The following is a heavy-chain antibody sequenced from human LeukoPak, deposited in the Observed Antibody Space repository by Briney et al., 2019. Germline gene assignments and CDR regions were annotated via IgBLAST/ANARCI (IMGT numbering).Heavy chain of an antibody. Sequence: GGSLRLSCAASGFTFSSYGMSWIRQAPGKGLEWVSYISSSSSTIYYADSVKGRFTISRDNAKNSLYLQMNSLRAEDTAVYYCASNLGATDYWGQGTLVTVSS. J-gene: IGHJ4*02. CDR2: ISSSSSTI. CDR3: ASNLGATDY. V-gene: IGHV3-48*01. D-gene: IGHD1-26*01. CDR1: GFTFSSYG.